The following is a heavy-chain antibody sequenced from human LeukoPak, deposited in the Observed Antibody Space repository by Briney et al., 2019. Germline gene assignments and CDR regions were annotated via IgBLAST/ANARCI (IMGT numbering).Heavy chain of an antibody. CDR2: ISWNGASR. Sequence: PGGSLRLSCAASGFTVDDYGLSWVRQAPGKGLEWVSGISWNGASRSYADSVKGRFSISRDDAKNSLYLQMNSLRAEDTALYHCTREYGHRDYYYGIDVWGQGTTVTVSS. V-gene: IGHV3-20*01. CDR3: TREYGHRDYYYGIDV. D-gene: IGHD2-8*01. CDR1: GFTVDDYG. J-gene: IGHJ6*02.